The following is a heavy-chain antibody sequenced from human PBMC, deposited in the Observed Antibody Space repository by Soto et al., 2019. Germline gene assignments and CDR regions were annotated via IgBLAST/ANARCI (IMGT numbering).Heavy chain of an antibody. V-gene: IGHV3-33*01. CDR2: IWYDASDK. CDR1: GFTFSSYA. Sequence: QVQLVEAGGGVVQPGRTLRISCAASGFTFSSYAMHWVRQAPGRGLEWVAVIWYDASDKYYADSVKGRFTITRDNAGNTLYLHMNSLRGEDTAVYYCVRGVNSNHAPGTFDYWGHGTLVTVSS. CDR3: VRGVNSNHAPGTFDY. J-gene: IGHJ4*01. D-gene: IGHD3-10*01.